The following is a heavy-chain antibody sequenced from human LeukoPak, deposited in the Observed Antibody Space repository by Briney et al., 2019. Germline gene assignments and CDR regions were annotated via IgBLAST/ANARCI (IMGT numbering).Heavy chain of an antibody. Sequence: GGSLRLSCAASGFTFSSYGMHWVRQAPGKGLEWVAVIYYDGGNKYYADSVKGRFTISRDNSNDTLYLQMNSLRAEDTAVYYCAYDSSGTDAFDIWGQGTMVTVSS. V-gene: IGHV3-33*01. D-gene: IGHD3-22*01. CDR1: GFTFSSYG. CDR2: IYYDGGNK. CDR3: AYDSSGTDAFDI. J-gene: IGHJ3*02.